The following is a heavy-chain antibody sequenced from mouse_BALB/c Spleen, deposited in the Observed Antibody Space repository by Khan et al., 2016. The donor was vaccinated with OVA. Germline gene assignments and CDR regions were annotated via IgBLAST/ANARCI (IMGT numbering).Heavy chain of an antibody. V-gene: IGHV2-2*02. D-gene: IGHD2-4*01. Sequence: VQLQESGPGLVQPSQSLSITCTVSGFSLTTYGVHWVRQSPGKGLEWLGVIWSVGSKDYNAAFTSRLSISKDNSTSQVFFKMNSLQTNDTAIDYCARNDEYDEGLTYWGQGTLVTVSA. J-gene: IGHJ3*01. CDR2: IWSVGSK. CDR1: GFSLTTYG. CDR3: ARNDEYDEGLTY.